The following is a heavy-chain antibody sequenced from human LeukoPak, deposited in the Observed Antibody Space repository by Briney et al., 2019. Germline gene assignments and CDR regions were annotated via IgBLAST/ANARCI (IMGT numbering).Heavy chain of an antibody. CDR2: ISSSGTTI. Sequence: GGSLRLSCAASGFTFSDYYMSWMRQAPGGGLECLSYISSSGTTIYYADTVKGRFTISRDNAKKSLYLQVNSLRADDTAVYFCARVTYGPIAYFDYWGQGTPVTVSS. J-gene: IGHJ4*02. V-gene: IGHV3-11*01. CDR3: ARVTYGPIAYFDY. D-gene: IGHD3-10*01. CDR1: GFTFSDYY.